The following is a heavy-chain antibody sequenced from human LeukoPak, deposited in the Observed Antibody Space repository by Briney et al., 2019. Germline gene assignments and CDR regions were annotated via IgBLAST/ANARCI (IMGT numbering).Heavy chain of an antibody. V-gene: IGHV3-21*01. Sequence: GGSLRLSCAASGFTFSSYSMNWVSQAPGKGLEWVSSISSSSSYIYYADSVKGRFTISRDNAKNSLYLQMNSLRAEDTAVYYCARDRGIAAAGDYWGQGTLVTVSS. CDR2: ISSSSSYI. CDR3: ARDRGIAAAGDY. J-gene: IGHJ4*02. CDR1: GFTFSSYS. D-gene: IGHD6-13*01.